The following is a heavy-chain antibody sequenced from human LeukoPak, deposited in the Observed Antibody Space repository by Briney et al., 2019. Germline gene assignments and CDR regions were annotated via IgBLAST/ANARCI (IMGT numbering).Heavy chain of an antibody. J-gene: IGHJ3*02. V-gene: IGHV4-59*01. CDR2: IYYSGST. Sequence: SETLSLTCTVSGGSISSYYWSWIRQPPGKGLEWIGYIYYSGSTNYNPSLKSRVTISVDTSKNQFSLKLSSVTAADTAVYYCPRANFYYDRSGLIWGQGTMVTVSS. D-gene: IGHD3-22*01. CDR1: GGSISSYY. CDR3: PRANFYYDRSGLI.